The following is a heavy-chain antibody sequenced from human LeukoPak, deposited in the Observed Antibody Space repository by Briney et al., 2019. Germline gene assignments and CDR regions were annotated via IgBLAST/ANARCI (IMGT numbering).Heavy chain of an antibody. CDR2: IYSGGST. CDR3: ARVAYGDYEDFDY. Sequence: GGSLRLSCAASGFTVSSNYMSWVRQAPGKGLEGVSVIYSGGSTYYADSVKGRFTISRDNTKNTLYLQMNSLRAEDTAVYYCARVAYGDYEDFDYWGQGTLVTVSS. J-gene: IGHJ4*02. D-gene: IGHD4-17*01. CDR1: GFTVSSNY. V-gene: IGHV3-66*01.